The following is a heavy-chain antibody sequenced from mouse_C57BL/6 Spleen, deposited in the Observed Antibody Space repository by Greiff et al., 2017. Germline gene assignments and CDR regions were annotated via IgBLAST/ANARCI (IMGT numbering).Heavy chain of an antibody. CDR2: IYPGSGST. D-gene: IGHD1-1*01. J-gene: IGHJ2*01. Sequence: QVHVKQPGSELVKPGASVKMSCKASGYTFTSYWITWVKQRPGQGLEWIGDIYPGSGSTNYNEKFKSKATLTVDTSSSTAYMQLSSLTSEDSAVYYYSRRSYGSSPFDYWGQGTTLTVSS. CDR1: GYTFTSYW. CDR3: SRRSYGSSPFDY. V-gene: IGHV1-55*01.